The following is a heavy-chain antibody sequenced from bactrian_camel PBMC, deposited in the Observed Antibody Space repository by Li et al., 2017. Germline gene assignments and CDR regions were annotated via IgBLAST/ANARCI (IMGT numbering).Heavy chain of an antibody. J-gene: IGHJ4*01. CDR2: IYIPGGHT. CDR1: ASANSRNC. V-gene: IGHV3S54*01. CDR3: SAEFCTTGTVAGNRFVSRQYTY. D-gene: IGHD7*01. Sequence: HVQLVESGGGLVQPGGSLRLSCAASASANSRNCVGWFRQAPGKERQGVAAIYIPGGHTRYADSVKDRFTLSQDNAKNVLSLQMSTLEPEDTGMYYCSAEFCTTGTVAGNRFVSRQYTYWGQGTQVTVS.